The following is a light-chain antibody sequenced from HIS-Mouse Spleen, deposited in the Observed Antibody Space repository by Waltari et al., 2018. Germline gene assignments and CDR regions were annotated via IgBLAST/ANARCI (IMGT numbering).Light chain of an antibody. CDR2: EGS. CDR3: CSYAGSSTWV. V-gene: IGLV2-23*01. J-gene: IGLJ3*02. CDR1: SSDVGSYNL. Sequence: QSALTQPASVSGSPGQSITIPCPGTSSDVGSYNLLSWYQQPPGKAPKLMIYEGSKRPSGVSNRFSGSKSGNTASLTISGLQAEDEADYYCCSYAGSSTWVFGGGTKLTVL.